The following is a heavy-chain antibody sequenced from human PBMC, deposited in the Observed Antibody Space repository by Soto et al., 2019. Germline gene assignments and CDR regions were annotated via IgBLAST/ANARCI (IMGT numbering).Heavy chain of an antibody. CDR3: ARGYSYAVGEYYFDY. D-gene: IGHD5-18*01. CDR1: GGTFSSYA. V-gene: IGHV1-69*13. CDR2: IIPIFGTA. J-gene: IGHJ4*02. Sequence: SVKVSWKASGGTFSSYAISWVRQAPGQGLEWMGGIIPIFGTANYAQKFQGRVTITADESTSTAYMELSSLRSEDTAVYYCARGYSYAVGEYYFDYWGQGTLVTVSS.